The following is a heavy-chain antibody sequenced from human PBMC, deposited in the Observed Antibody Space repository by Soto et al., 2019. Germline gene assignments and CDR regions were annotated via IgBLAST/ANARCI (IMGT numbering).Heavy chain of an antibody. CDR1: GYSFTSYW. V-gene: IGHV5-51*01. Sequence: PGESLKISCKGSGYSFTSYWIGWVRQMPGKGLEWMGIIYPGDSDTRYSPSFQGQVTISADKSISTAYLQWCSLKASDTAMYYCARGKRTYYYGSGDNPYYYYYYMDVWGKGTTVTVSS. J-gene: IGHJ6*03. CDR2: IYPGDSDT. CDR3: ARGKRTYYYGSGDNPYYYYYYMDV. D-gene: IGHD3-10*01.